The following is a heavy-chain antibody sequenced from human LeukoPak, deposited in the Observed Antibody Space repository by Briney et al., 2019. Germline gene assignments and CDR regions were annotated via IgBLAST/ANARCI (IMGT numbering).Heavy chain of an antibody. CDR3: ARESWDFWSGYFDY. CDR2: INPNSGGT. D-gene: IGHD3-3*01. CDR1: GYTFTGYY. J-gene: IGHJ4*02. V-gene: IGHV1-2*02. Sequence: ASVKVSCKASGYTFTGYYMHWVRQAPGQGLEWMGWINPNSGGTNYAQKFQGRVTMTRDTSASTAYMELSSLRSEDMAVYYCARESWDFWSGYFDYWGQGTLVTVSS.